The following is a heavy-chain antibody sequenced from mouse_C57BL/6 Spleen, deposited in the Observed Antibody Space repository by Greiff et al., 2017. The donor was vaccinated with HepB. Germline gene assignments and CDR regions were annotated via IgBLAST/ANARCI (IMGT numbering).Heavy chain of an antibody. Sequence: EVQLQQSGPELVKPGASVKIPCTASGYTFTDYNMDWVKQSHGKSLEWIGDINPNNGGTIYNQKFKGKATLTVDKSSSTAYMELRSLTSEDTAVYDCARMNHHDYDALYYAMDYWGQGTSVTVSS. V-gene: IGHV1-18*01. CDR3: ARMNHHDYDALYYAMDY. CDR2: INPNNGGT. D-gene: IGHD2-4*01. CDR1: GYTFTDYN. J-gene: IGHJ4*01.